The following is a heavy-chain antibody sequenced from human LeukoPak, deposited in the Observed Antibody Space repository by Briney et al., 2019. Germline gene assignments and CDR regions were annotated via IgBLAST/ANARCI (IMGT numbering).Heavy chain of an antibody. Sequence: GGSLRLSCAASGFTFDDYAMHWARQAPGKGLEWVSLISGDGGSTYYADSVKGRFTISRDNSKNSLYLQMNSLRTEDTASYYCAKDPRDCYDSSGYLDYGMDVWGQGTTVTVSS. J-gene: IGHJ6*02. D-gene: IGHD3-22*01. CDR3: AKDPRDCYDSSGYLDYGMDV. V-gene: IGHV3-43*02. CDR1: GFTFDDYA. CDR2: ISGDGGST.